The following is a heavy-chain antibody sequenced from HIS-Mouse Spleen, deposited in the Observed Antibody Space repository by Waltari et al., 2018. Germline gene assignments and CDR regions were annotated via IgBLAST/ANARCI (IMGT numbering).Heavy chain of an antibody. D-gene: IGHD6-13*01. CDR2: IYYSGST. CDR1: GGSISSSSSY. CDR3: AREIPYSSSWYDWYFDL. J-gene: IGHJ2*01. Sequence: QLQLQESGPGLVKPSETLSLPCPVSGGSISSSSSYWGWFRQPPGKGLEWIGSIYYSGSTYYNPSLKSRVTISVDTSKNQFSLKLSSVTAADTAVYYCAREIPYSSSWYDWYFDLWGRGTLVTVSS. V-gene: IGHV4-39*07.